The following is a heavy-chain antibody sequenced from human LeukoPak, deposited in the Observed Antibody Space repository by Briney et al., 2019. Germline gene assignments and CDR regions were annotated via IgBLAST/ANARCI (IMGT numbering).Heavy chain of an antibody. CDR2: IYYSGST. D-gene: IGHD2-2*01. CDR1: GGSISRGGYY. J-gene: IGHJ4*02. CDR3: ARTDGDSSNTCFFDY. Sequence: PSETLSLTCSVSGGSISRGGYYWSWIREHPGKGLEWIGYIYYSGSTYYNPSLKSRVTISVDTSKNQFSLNLSSVTVADTAVYYCARTDGDSSNTCFFDYWGQGTPVTVSS. V-gene: IGHV4-31*03.